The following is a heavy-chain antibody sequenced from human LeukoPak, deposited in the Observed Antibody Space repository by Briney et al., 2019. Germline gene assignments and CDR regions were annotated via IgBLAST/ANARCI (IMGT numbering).Heavy chain of an antibody. D-gene: IGHD6-13*01. Sequence: PSETLSLTCAVSGYSISSGYYWGWIRQPPGKGLEWIRYIYYSGSTYYNPSLKSRVTISVDTSKNQFSLKLSSVTAADTAVYYCAREWGVIAALDYWGQGTLVTVSS. CDR2: IYYSGST. CDR1: GYSISSGYY. J-gene: IGHJ4*02. V-gene: IGHV4-30-4*08. CDR3: AREWGVIAALDY.